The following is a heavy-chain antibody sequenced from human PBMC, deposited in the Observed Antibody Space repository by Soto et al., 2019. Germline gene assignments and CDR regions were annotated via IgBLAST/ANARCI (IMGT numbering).Heavy chain of an antibody. J-gene: IGHJ6*03. CDR3: AGRYCTNGVCYTNYYYYIDV. CDR1: GFTFSTYA. D-gene: IGHD2-8*01. Sequence: VQLLESGGGLVQPGGSLRLSCAASGFTFSTYAMSWVRQAPGKGLEWVSTITTSGGNTYYADSVQGRFTISRDNSKNTLHLQMNSLRAEDTAVYYCAGRYCTNGVCYTNYYYYIDVWGKGTTVTVSS. CDR2: ITTSGGNT. V-gene: IGHV3-23*01.